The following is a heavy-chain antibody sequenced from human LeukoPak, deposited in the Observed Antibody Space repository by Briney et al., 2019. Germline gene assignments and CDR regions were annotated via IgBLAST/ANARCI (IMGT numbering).Heavy chain of an antibody. CDR3: AGQYYYGSGSYHNPRSFDY. Sequence: SETLSLTCAVYGGSFSGYYWSWIRQPPGKGLEWIGEINHSGSTNYNPSLKSRVTISVDTSKNQFSPKLSSVTAADTAVYYCAGQYYYGSGSYHNPRSFDYWGQRTLVTVSS. CDR2: INHSGST. J-gene: IGHJ4*02. CDR1: GGSFSGYY. D-gene: IGHD3-10*01. V-gene: IGHV4-34*01.